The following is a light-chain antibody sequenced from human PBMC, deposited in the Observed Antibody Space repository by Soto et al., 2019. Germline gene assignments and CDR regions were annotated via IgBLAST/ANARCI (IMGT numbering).Light chain of an antibody. J-gene: IGLJ2*01. CDR3: SSYTSSSALGV. CDR2: DVS. Sequence: QSVLTQPASVSGSPGQSITISCTGTSSDVGGYKYVSWYQQHPGKAPELMIYDVSNRPSGVSNRFSGSKSGNTASLTISGLQAEDEADYYCSSYTSSSALGVFGGGTKLTVL. CDR1: SSDVGGYKY. V-gene: IGLV2-14*01.